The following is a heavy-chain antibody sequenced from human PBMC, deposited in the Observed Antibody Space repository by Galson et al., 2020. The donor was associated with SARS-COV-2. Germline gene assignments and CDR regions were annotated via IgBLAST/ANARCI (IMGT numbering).Heavy chain of an antibody. CDR3: AKGTSGVHQKRYCEY. CDR2: IGSGGTT. J-gene: IGHJ4*02. V-gene: IGHV3-23*01. D-gene: IGHD3-3*01. CDR1: GFSFSTFG. Sequence: GESLKISCAASGFSFSTFGMSWVRQAPGKGLEWVSAIGSGGTTYYADSVKGRFTISRDNSKNTLFLQMNSLRAEDTAVYYCAKGTSGVHQKRYCEYWGQGTLATVSS.